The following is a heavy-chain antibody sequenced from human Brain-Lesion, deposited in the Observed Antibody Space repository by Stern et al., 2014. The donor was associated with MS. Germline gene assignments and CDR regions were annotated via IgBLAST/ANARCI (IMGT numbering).Heavy chain of an antibody. CDR1: GGSISRSTYY. CDR2: IYYSGTT. Sequence: QVQLQESGPGLVKPSETLSLTCSVSGGSISRSTYYWGWIRQPPGKGLEWIGSIYYSGTTYYNPSLKSRVTIDTSTNNSPLRLPSVTAADTAVYYCARHDGWLPHYWSQGTLVTVSS. D-gene: IGHD5-12*01. CDR3: ARHDGWLPHY. J-gene: IGHJ4*02. V-gene: IGHV4-39*01.